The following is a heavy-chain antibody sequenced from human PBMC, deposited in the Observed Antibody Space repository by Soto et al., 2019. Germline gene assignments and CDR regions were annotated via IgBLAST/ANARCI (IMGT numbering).Heavy chain of an antibody. Sequence: SETLSLTCTVSGGSISSGGYYWSWIRQHPGKGLEWIGYIYYSGSTYYNPSLKSRVTISVDTSKNQFSLKLSSVTAADTAVYYCARWDTAMGHMDVWGKGTTVTVSS. CDR3: ARWDTAMGHMDV. V-gene: IGHV4-31*03. CDR1: GGSISSGGYY. J-gene: IGHJ6*03. CDR2: IYYSGST. D-gene: IGHD5-18*01.